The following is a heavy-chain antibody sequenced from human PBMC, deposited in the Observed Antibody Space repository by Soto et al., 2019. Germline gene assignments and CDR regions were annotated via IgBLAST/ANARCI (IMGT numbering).Heavy chain of an antibody. CDR2: ISYDGSNK. D-gene: IGHD3-3*01. CDR1: GFTFSSYA. Sequence: VQLVESGGGVVQPGRSLRLSCAASGFTFSSYAMHWVRQAPGKGLEWVAVISYDGSNKYYADSVKGRFTISRDNSKNTLYLQMNSLRAEDTAVYYCARDFGVVIIGYYYYGMDVWGQGTTVTVSS. CDR3: ARDFGVVIIGYYYYGMDV. J-gene: IGHJ6*02. V-gene: IGHV3-30-3*01.